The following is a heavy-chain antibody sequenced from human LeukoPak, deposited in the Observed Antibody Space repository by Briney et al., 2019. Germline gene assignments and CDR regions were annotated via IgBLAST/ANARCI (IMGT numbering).Heavy chain of an antibody. CDR3: ARALPRAAVAAPDY. J-gene: IGHJ4*02. D-gene: IGHD6-19*01. CDR2: IYTSGST. CDR1: GGSISSGSYY. Sequence: SETLSLTCTVSGGSISSGSYYWSWIRQPAGKGLEWIGRIYTSGSTNYNPSLKSRVTISVDTSKNQFSLKLSSVTAADTAVYYCARALPRAAVAAPDYWGQGTLVTVSS. V-gene: IGHV4-61*02.